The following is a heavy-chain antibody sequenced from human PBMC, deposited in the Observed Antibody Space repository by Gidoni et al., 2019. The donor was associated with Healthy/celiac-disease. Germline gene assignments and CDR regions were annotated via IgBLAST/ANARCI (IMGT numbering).Heavy chain of an antibody. CDR2: ISTSGSTI. CDR1: GFTFSDYY. CDR3: ARGATAFAPFDY. J-gene: IGHJ4*02. D-gene: IGHD1-26*01. Sequence: QVQLVESGGGLVEPGGSLRLSCSASGFTFSDYYMSWIRQAPGKGLEWVSYISTSGSTIYYADSVKGRFTISRDNSKNSLYLQMNSLRAEDTAVYYCARGATAFAPFDYWGQGTLVTVSS. V-gene: IGHV3-11*01.